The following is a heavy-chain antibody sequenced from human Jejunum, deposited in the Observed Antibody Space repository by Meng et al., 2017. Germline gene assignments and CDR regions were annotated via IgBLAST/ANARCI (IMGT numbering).Heavy chain of an antibody. D-gene: IGHD2-2*03. Sequence: QLQLKQSGSGLVKPSQTMPLTCAVSGGSINSDGYTWSWVGQPPGKGLEWIGYIYHTGSPYYNPSLKSRLTISVDRSENQFSLKLSSVTAADTAVYYCARMDISFHYFDYWGQGTLVTVSS. CDR1: GGSINSDGYT. CDR2: IYHTGSP. V-gene: IGHV4-30-2*01. J-gene: IGHJ4*02. CDR3: ARMDISFHYFDY.